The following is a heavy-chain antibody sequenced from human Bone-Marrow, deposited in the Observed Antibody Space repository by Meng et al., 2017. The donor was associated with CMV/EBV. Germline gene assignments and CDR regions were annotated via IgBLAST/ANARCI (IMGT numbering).Heavy chain of an antibody. CDR3: ATHGTMVRGTMDV. CDR1: GGTFSSYA. CDR2: IIPILGIA. J-gene: IGHJ6*02. V-gene: IGHV1-69*10. Sequence: SVKVSCKASGGTFSSYASSWVRQAPGQGLEWMGGIIPILGIANYAQKFQGRVTITADKSTSTAYMELSSLRSEETAVYYCATHGTMVRGTMDVWGQGTTVTVSS. D-gene: IGHD3-10*01.